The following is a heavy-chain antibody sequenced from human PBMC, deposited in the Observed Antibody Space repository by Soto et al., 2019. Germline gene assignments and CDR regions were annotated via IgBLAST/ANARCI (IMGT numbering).Heavy chain of an antibody. CDR2: VYNGATT. V-gene: IGHV4-59*01. CDR3: ARDDSERPATY. J-gene: IGHJ4*02. CDR1: GGSISSYY. Sequence: PSEPLSLTCTVSGGSISSYYWSWIRQPPGKGLEWIGCVYNGATTSYNPSLKSRVTISVDTSKNQFSLKPTSVTAADTAMYYCARDDSERPATYWGQGTLVTVSS. D-gene: IGHD3-10*01.